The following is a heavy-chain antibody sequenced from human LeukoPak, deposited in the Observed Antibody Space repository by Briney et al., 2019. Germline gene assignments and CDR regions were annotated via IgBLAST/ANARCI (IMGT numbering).Heavy chain of an antibody. J-gene: IGHJ4*02. Sequence: GGSLRLSCAASGFTFSSYSMNWVRQAPGKGLEWVSSISSRSSYIDYADSLKGRFTISRDNAKNSLYLQMNSLRAEDTAVYYCARAPLHLAMYHYFDYWGQGTLVTVSS. CDR3: ARAPLHLAMYHYFDY. D-gene: IGHD2-2*01. CDR1: GFTFSSYS. CDR2: ISSRSSYI. V-gene: IGHV3-21*01.